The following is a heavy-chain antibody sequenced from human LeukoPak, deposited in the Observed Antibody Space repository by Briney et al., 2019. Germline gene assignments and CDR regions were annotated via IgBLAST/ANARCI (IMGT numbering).Heavy chain of an antibody. V-gene: IGHV3-7*01. CDR2: IKADGGEK. J-gene: IGHJ4*02. CDR1: GFTFSTYW. Sequence: GGSLRLSCAASGFTFSTYWMNWFRETPGKGLEWVAKIKADGGEKDHVASVKGRFTISRDNAKNSPYLKMNSLRVEDTAVYYCARGGAARPDFWGQGTLVTVSS. D-gene: IGHD6-6*01. CDR3: ARGGAARPDF.